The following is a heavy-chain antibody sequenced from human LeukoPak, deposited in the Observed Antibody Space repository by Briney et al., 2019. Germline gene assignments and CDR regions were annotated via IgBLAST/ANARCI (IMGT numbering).Heavy chain of an antibody. CDR2: INHSGST. CDR1: GVSFSGYY. V-gene: IGHV4-34*01. J-gene: IGHJ5*02. Sequence: SETLSLTCAVYGVSFSGYYWSWIRQPPGKGLEWIGEINHSGSTNYNPCLKSRVTISVDTSKNQFSLKLSSMAAADTAVYYCARLNNWFDPWGQGTLVTVS. CDR3: ARLNNWFDP. D-gene: IGHD4/OR15-4a*01.